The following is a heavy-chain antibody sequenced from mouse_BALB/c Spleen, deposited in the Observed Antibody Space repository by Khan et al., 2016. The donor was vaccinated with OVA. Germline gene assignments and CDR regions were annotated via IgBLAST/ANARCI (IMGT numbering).Heavy chain of an antibody. CDR2: IWGDGST. J-gene: IGHJ3*01. Sequence: QAQLKESGPGLVAPSQSLSITCTVSGLSLTNYGISWIRQPPGKGLEWLGVIWGDGSTNYHSALISRLSINKDNSKSQVFLKLNSLQTDDTATYXCAIIYYGYDWFTYWGQGTLVTVSA. V-gene: IGHV2-3*01. D-gene: IGHD2-2*01. CDR3: AIIYYGYDWFTY. CDR1: GLSLTNYG.